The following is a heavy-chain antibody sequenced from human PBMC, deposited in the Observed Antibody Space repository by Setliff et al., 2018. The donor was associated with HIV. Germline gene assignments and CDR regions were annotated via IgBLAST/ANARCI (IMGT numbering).Heavy chain of an antibody. CDR1: SDSISSSY. CDR2: VHHSGST. Sequence: SETLSLTCTVSSDSISSSYWTWIRQPPGQGLEWIGYVHHSGSTKYNASLRSRVTMSVDTSKNLFSLTLRSVTAADTAEYYCASAGPYCGDDCPYNWLTPWGQGTLVTVSS. D-gene: IGHD2-21*02. CDR3: ASAGPYCGDDCPYNWLTP. V-gene: IGHV4-59*01. J-gene: IGHJ5*02.